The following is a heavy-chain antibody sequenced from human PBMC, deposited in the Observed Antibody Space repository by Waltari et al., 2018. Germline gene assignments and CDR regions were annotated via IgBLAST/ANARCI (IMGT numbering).Heavy chain of an antibody. CDR3: ARAPLHDYVDWFDP. Sequence: VQLVESGGGLVQPGGSLRLSCAASGFTFSSYWMSWVRQAPGQGLEWMGGIIPIFGTANYAQKFQGRVTITTDESTSTAYMELSSLRSEDTAVYYCARAPLHDYVDWFDPWGQGTLVTVSS. V-gene: IGHV1-69*01. CDR1: GFTFSSYW. CDR2: IIPIFGTA. D-gene: IGHD3-16*01. J-gene: IGHJ5*02.